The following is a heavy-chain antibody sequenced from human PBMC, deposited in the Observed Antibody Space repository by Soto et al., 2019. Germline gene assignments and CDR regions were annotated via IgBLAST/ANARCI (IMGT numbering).Heavy chain of an antibody. CDR2: INAGNGNT. V-gene: IGHV1-3*01. D-gene: IGHD5-12*01. CDR1: GYTFTSYA. CDR3: ARDAGRWLQSAPGY. Sequence: ASVKVSCKASGYTFTSYAMHWVRQAPGQRLEWMGWINAGNGNTKYSQKFQGRVTITRDTSASTAYMELSSLRSEDTAVYYCARDAGRWLQSAPGYWGQGTLVTVSS. J-gene: IGHJ4*02.